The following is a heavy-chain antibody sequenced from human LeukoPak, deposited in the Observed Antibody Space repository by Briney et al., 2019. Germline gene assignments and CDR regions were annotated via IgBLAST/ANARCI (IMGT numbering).Heavy chain of an antibody. V-gene: IGHV3-21*01. J-gene: IGHJ6*02. CDR3: ARDSVAGTGSYYGMDV. D-gene: IGHD6-19*01. CDR2: ISSSSSYI. Sequence: GGSLRLPCAASGFTFSSYSMNWVRQAPGKGLEWVSSISSSSSYIYYADSVKGRFTISRDNAKNSLYLQMNSLRAEDTAVYYCARDSVAGTGSYYGMDVWGQGTTVTVSS. CDR1: GFTFSSYS.